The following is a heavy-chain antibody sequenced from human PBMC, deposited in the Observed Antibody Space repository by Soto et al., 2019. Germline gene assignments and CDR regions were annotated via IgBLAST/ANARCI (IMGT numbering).Heavy chain of an antibody. Sequence: EVQLVETGGGLIQPGGSLRLSCAASGFTVSSNYMSWVRQAPGKGLEWVSVIYSGGSTYYADSVKGRFTISRDNSKNTLYLQMNSLRAEDTAVYYCAREVSSRGQLVRGYWGQGTLVTVSS. D-gene: IGHD6-13*01. CDR3: AREVSSRGQLVRGY. CDR2: IYSGGST. J-gene: IGHJ4*02. V-gene: IGHV3-53*02. CDR1: GFTVSSNY.